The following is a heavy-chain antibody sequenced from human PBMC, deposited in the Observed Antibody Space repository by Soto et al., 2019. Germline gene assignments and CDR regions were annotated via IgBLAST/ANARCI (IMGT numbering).Heavy chain of an antibody. CDR1: GGTFGSYA. CDR2: IIPILNSP. J-gene: IGHJ6*02. CDR3: AREAPYCTSATCPKFYDMDV. D-gene: IGHD2-2*01. Sequence: GSSVKVSCKASGGTFGSYAITGGRRAPGQGLEWLGGIIPILNSPAYAQKFKARVVITADEITNTAYMELNSLRFDDTAVYYCAREAPYCTSATCPKFYDMDVWGQGTTVTVCS. V-gene: IGHV1-69*13.